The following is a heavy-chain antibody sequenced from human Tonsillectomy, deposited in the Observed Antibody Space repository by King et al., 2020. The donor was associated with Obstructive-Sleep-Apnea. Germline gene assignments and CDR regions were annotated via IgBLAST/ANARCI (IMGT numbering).Heavy chain of an antibody. CDR1: GFTFTDNA. Sequence: VQLVESGGGLVKPGGSLRLSWAASGFTFTDNAMNWVRQALGKGLDGFSGFRVIGDNTYYSGYVQGRFTISRENSKNTLYLQRNSLRAEDTAVYFCAKDHYSSGWYGWFDPWGQGTLVTVSS. J-gene: IGHJ5*02. V-gene: IGHV3-23*04. CDR3: AKDHYSSGWYGWFDP. D-gene: IGHD6-13*01. CDR2: FRVIGDNT.